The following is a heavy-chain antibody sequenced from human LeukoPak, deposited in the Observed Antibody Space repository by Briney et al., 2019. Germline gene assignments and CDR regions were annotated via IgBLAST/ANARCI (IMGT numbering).Heavy chain of an antibody. CDR3: AGGRSSVLGY. V-gene: IGHV4-39*01. J-gene: IGHJ4*02. CDR1: GGSISSSTYY. Sequence: SETLSLTCTVSGGSISSSTYYWGWIRQPPGKGLEWIGSIYYSGSTYYNPSLKSRVTISVYTSKNQFSLKLSSVTAADTAVYYCAGGRSSVLGYWGQGTLVTVSS. D-gene: IGHD6-19*01. CDR2: IYYSGST.